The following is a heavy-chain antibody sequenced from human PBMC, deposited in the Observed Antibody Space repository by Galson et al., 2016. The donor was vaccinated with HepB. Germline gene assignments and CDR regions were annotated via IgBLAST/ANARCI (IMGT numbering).Heavy chain of an antibody. CDR1: GFTFSAFA. V-gene: IGHV3-30*04. CDR3: VRDHSVVPTTAYNWFDP. J-gene: IGHJ5*02. Sequence: SLRLSCAASGFTFSAFAMHWVRQAPGKGLEWVTAISPDGTGRHYADSVKGRFTISRDNAKNTLYLQMNSLRAEDTAVYFCVRDHSVVPTTAYNWFDPWGRGTLVTVSS. CDR2: ISPDGTGR. D-gene: IGHD4-23*01.